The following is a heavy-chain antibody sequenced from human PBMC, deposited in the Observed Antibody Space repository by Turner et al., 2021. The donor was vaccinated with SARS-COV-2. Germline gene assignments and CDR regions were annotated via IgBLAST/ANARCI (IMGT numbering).Heavy chain of an antibody. CDR1: GGTFSSYA. J-gene: IGHJ4*02. CDR2: SIPIYGTE. Sequence: QVHLVQPGAEVKKPGPSVKVSCKASGGTFSSYAISWLRQAPGQGLEWMGGSIPIYGTENYAQKFQGRVTITADESTSTAYMELSSLRSEDTAVYYCARCLGFDWLFPFDYWGQGTLVTVSS. CDR3: ARCLGFDWLFPFDY. D-gene: IGHD3-9*01. V-gene: IGHV1-69*01.